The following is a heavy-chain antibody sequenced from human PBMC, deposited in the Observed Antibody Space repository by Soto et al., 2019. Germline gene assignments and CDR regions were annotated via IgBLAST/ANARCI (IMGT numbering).Heavy chain of an antibody. Sequence: SETLSLTCTVSGGSISSYYWSWIRQPPGKGLEWIGYIYYSGSTNYNPSLKSRVTISVDTSKNQFSLKLSSVTAADTAVYYCARDRLEVEQGPHWFDPWGQGTLVTVSS. D-gene: IGHD6-19*01. CDR2: IYYSGST. CDR1: GGSISSYY. J-gene: IGHJ5*02. V-gene: IGHV4-59*01. CDR3: ARDRLEVEQGPHWFDP.